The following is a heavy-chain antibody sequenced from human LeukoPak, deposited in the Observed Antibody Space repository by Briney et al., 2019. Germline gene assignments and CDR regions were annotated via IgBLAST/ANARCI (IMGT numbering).Heavy chain of an antibody. CDR2: INPNSGGT. CDR3: ARVDQQRYYFDY. D-gene: IGHD6-25*01. J-gene: IGHJ4*02. V-gene: IGHV1-2*02. CDR1: GYTFSDYY. Sequence: ASVKVSCKASGYTFSDYYMHWVRQAPGQGLEWMGWINPNSGGTNYAQKFQGRVTMTRDTSISTAYMELSRLRSDDTAVYYCARVDQQRYYFDYWGQGTLVTVSS.